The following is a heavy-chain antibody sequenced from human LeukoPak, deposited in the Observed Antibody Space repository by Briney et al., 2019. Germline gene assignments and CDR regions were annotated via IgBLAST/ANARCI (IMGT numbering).Heavy chain of an antibody. J-gene: IGHJ4*02. CDR3: ARPSFTQGSYFDY. V-gene: IGHV3-7*01. CDR1: GFTFISYW. Sequence: PGGSLRLSCAASGFTFISYWMRWVRQAPGKGLEWVANIKQDGSETYYVDSVKGRFTISRDNAKNSLYLQMNSLSAEDTAVYYCARPSFTQGSYFDYWGQGTLVTVSS. D-gene: IGHD2-15*01. CDR2: IKQDGSET.